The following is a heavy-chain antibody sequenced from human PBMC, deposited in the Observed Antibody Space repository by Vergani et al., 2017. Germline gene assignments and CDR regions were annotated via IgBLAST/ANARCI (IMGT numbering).Heavy chain of an antibody. CDR3: ARGPRYYDFWSGYFDY. D-gene: IGHD3-3*01. CDR1: GYTFTSYG. Sequence: QVQLVQSGAEVKKPGASVKVSCKASGYTFTSYGISWVRQAPGQGLEWMGWISAYNGNTNYAQKLQGRVTMTRDTSISTAYMELSRLRSDDTAVYYCARGPRYYDFWSGYFDYWGQGTLVTVSS. CDR2: ISAYNGNT. J-gene: IGHJ4*02. V-gene: IGHV1-18*01.